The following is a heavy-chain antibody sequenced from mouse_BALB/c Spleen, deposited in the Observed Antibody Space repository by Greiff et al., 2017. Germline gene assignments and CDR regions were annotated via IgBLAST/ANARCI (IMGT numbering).Heavy chain of an antibody. CDR3: ARCYYRYDGYAMDY. J-gene: IGHJ4*01. CDR2: ILPGSGST. Sequence: VQLQQSGAELMKPGASVKISCKATGYTFSSYWIEWVKQRPGHGLEWIGEILPGSGSTNYNEKFKGKATFTADTSSNTAYMQLSSLTSEDSAVYYCARCYYRYDGYAMDYWGQGTSVTVSS. D-gene: IGHD2-14*01. V-gene: IGHV1-9*01. CDR1: GYTFSSYW.